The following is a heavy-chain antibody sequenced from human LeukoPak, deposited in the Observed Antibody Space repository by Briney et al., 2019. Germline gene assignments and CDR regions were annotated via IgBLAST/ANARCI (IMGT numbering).Heavy chain of an antibody. Sequence: GESLRLSCAASGFTVSGSYMSWVRQTPGKGLEWVAVMYAGGSTYYADSVKGRFTISRQNSENTLYLQMNSLRPEDTAVYYCATIRGSNYFDYWGQGALVTVSS. CDR2: MYAGGST. J-gene: IGHJ4*02. V-gene: IGHV3-53*04. D-gene: IGHD3-3*02. CDR1: GFTVSGSY. CDR3: ATIRGSNYFDY.